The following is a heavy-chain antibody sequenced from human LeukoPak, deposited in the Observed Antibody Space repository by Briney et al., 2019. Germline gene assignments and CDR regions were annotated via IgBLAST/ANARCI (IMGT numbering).Heavy chain of an antibody. D-gene: IGHD5-12*01. V-gene: IGHV3-23*01. CDR1: GFTFSRYA. Sequence: GGSLRLSCAASGFTFSRYAMSWVRQAPGKGLEWVSAISGSGGGTYYADSVKGRFTISRDNSKNTLYLQMNSLRADDTAVYYCASHLWATSGYDLIDYWGQGTLVTVSS. CDR3: ASHLWATSGYDLIDY. J-gene: IGHJ4*02. CDR2: ISGSGGGT.